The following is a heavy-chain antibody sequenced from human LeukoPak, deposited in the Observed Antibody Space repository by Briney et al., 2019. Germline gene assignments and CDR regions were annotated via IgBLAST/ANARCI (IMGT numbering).Heavy chain of an antibody. J-gene: IGHJ4*02. V-gene: IGHV3-21*01. CDR1: GFTFSSYS. CDR2: ISSSSSYI. Sequence: GGSLRLSCAASGFTFSSYSMNWVCQAPGKGLEWVSSISSSSSYINYAGSVRGRFTMSRDNAKNSLFLQMDSLRGEDTAVYYCARCTTGKTFGSLREIKKSREIDYWGQGTLVTVSS. D-gene: IGHD1-1*01. CDR3: ARCTTGKTFGSLREIKKSREIDY.